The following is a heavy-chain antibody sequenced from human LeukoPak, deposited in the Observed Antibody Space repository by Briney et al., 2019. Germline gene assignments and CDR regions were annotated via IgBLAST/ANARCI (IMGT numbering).Heavy chain of an antibody. J-gene: IGHJ4*02. CDR2: IYYSGST. CDR1: SGSVSSGNSY. Sequence: SETLSLTCTVSSGSVSSGNSYWSWIRQPPGKGLEWIGCIYYSGSTDYNPSLKSRVIISVDTSKNQFSLNLSSVTAADTAVYYCARDQVDTTYIDYWGQGTLVTVSS. V-gene: IGHV4-61*01. D-gene: IGHD5-18*01. CDR3: ARDQVDTTYIDY.